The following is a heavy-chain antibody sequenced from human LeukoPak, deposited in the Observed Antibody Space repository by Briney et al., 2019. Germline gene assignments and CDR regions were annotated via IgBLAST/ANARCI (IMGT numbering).Heavy chain of an antibody. J-gene: IGHJ4*02. D-gene: IGHD2-15*01. Sequence: SETLSLTCTVSGGSISSSSYYWGWIRQPPGEGLEWIGGMYYSGYTYYNPSLKSRVSISVDTSKNQFSLQLNSVTAADTAVYYCARDWLYCSGGSCYSRFYFDYWGQGTLVTVSS. CDR3: ARDWLYCSGGSCYSRFYFDY. V-gene: IGHV4-39*07. CDR2: MYYSGYT. CDR1: GGSISSSSYY.